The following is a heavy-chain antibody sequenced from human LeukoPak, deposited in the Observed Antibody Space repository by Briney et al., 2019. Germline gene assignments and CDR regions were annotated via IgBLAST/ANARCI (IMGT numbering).Heavy chain of an antibody. CDR2: IYYSGST. CDR1: GGSISSYY. J-gene: IGHJ4*02. CDR3: ARGRWLQLPYL. V-gene: IGHV4-59*01. D-gene: IGHD5-24*01. Sequence: PSETLSLTCTVSGGSISSYYWSWIRQPPGKGLEWIGYIYYSGSTNYNPSLKSRVTISVDTSKNQFSLNLSSVTAADTAVYFCARGRWLQLPYLWGQGTLVTVSS.